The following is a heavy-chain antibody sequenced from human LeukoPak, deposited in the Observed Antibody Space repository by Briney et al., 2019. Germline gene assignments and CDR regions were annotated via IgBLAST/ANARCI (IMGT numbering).Heavy chain of an antibody. CDR2: IYYSGST. CDR3: ARGGGYSAYANPYYYGMDV. D-gene: IGHD5-12*01. J-gene: IGHJ6*02. Sequence: SETLSLTCSVSGGSISSYYWSWIRQSPGKGQEWIGYIYYSGSTNYNPSLKSRLTISVDTSKNQFSLKLSSVTAADTAVYYCARGGGYSAYANPYYYGMDVCGQGTTVTVSS. CDR1: GGSISSYY. V-gene: IGHV4-59*01.